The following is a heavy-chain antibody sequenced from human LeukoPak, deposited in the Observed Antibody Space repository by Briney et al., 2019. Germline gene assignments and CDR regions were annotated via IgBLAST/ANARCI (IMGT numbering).Heavy chain of an antibody. J-gene: IGHJ3*02. D-gene: IGHD4-23*01. CDR2: IGTDGSGT. CDR1: GFTFSSYW. V-gene: IGHV3-74*01. CDR3: ARDKYGGNSNAFDT. Sequence: GGSLRLSCAASGFTFSSYWMDWVRQVPGKGPVWVSRIGTDGSGTTYADYVRGRFTISRDNAKNTLYLQMNSVRAEDTAVYYCARDKYGGNSNAFDTWGRGTLVAVSS.